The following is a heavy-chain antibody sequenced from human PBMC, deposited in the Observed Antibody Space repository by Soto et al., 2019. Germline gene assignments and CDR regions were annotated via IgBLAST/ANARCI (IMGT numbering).Heavy chain of an antibody. D-gene: IGHD3-10*01. CDR3: ATSKREVREIRELYYFDH. J-gene: IGHJ4*02. V-gene: IGHV3-23*01. CDR1: GFSFSTYS. CDR2: VIFIDGTT. Sequence: EGSLLESGGGLVQPGGSLRLSCAASGFSFSTYSMSGVRQGPGKGLVWVAGVIFIDGTTYYADSVKGRFTISRDNSKNTIYLQMNSLRAEDTAVYYCATSKREVREIRELYYFDHWGQGTRVTFSS.